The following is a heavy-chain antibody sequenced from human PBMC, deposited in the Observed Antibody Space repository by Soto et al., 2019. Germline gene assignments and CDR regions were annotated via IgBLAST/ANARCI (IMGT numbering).Heavy chain of an antibody. J-gene: IGHJ4*02. D-gene: IGHD1-26*01. CDR2: VNWNGGST. Sequence: GGSLRLSCAASGFTFDDYGMSWARQAPGKGLEWVSGVNWNGGSTGCADSVKGRFTISRDNAKNSLYLQMNSLRAEDTAFYYCVRGASLNFDYWGQGTLVTVPQ. V-gene: IGHV3-20*04. CDR3: VRGASLNFDY. CDR1: GFTFDDYG.